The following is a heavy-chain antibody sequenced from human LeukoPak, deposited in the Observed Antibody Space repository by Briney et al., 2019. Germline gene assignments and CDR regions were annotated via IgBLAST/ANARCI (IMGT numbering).Heavy chain of an antibody. CDR3: ARRSYYYYYMDV. CDR2: IRSSSSTI. CDR1: GFTFSSYS. V-gene: IGHV3-48*01. Sequence: GGSLRLSCAASGFTFSSYSMNWVRQAPGKGLEWVSYIRSSSSTIYYADSVKGRFTISTDNANNSLYLQMNSLRAEDMALYYCARRSYYYYYMDVWGKGTTVTVSS. J-gene: IGHJ6*03.